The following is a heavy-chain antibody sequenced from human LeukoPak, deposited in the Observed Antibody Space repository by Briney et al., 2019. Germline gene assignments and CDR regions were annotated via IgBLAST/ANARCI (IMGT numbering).Heavy chain of an antibody. D-gene: IGHD3-22*01. CDR2: IIPILGIA. V-gene: IGHV1-69*04. J-gene: IGHJ4*02. CDR3: ARYPVDYYDSSGFDY. CDR1: GGTFSSYA. Sequence: GASVKVSCKASGGTFSSYAISWVRQAPGQGLEWMGRIIPILGIANYAQKFQGRVTITADKSTSTAYMELSSLRSEDTAVYYCARYPVDYYDSSGFDYWGQGTLVTVSS.